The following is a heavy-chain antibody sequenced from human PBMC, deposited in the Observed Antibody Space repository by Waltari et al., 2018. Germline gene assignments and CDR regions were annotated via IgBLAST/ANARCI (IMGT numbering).Heavy chain of an antibody. CDR3: ASTSRVGAYYYYYMDV. CDR2: IYHSGST. D-gene: IGHD1-26*01. J-gene: IGHJ6*03. Sequence: QVQLQESGPGLVKPSETLSITCTVSGYSISSGYYWGWIRQPPGKGLEWIGSIYHSGSTYYNPSLKSRVTISVDTSKNQFSLKLSSVTAADTAVYYCASTSRVGAYYYYYMDVWGKGTTVTVSS. CDR1: GYSISSGYY. V-gene: IGHV4-38-2*02.